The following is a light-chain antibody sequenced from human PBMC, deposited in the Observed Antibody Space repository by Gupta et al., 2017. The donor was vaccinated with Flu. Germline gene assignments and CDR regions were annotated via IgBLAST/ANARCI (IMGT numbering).Light chain of an antibody. V-gene: IGLV7-46*01. CDR1: SGAVTSGHQ. CDR3: CLSNNGAYV. CDR2: DTS. Sequence: QAVVTQEPSLTVSPGGKDTLTCDSSSGAVTSGHQPYWSKQKPGQAPRTLIYDTSNRHSWTPARFSGSRHGGKAALTLSGAQPEDEADYYCCLSNNGAYVFGTGTTVTVL. J-gene: IGLJ1*01.